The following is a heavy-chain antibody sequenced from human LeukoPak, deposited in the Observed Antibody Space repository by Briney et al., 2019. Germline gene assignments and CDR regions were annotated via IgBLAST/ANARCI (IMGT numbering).Heavy chain of an antibody. CDR1: GDSVSSNSAA. J-gene: IGHJ4*02. V-gene: IGHV6-1*01. Sequence: LSQTLSLTCAISGDSVSSNSAAWHWIRQSPSRGLEWLGRTYYRSKWYNDYAVSVKSRITINPDTSKNQFPLQLNSVTPEDTAVYYCARGTSGYSSGWYNYWGQGTLVTASS. CDR3: ARGTSGYSSGWYNY. D-gene: IGHD6-19*01. CDR2: TYYRSKWYN.